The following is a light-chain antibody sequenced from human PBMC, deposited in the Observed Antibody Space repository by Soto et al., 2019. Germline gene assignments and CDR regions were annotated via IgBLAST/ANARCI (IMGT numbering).Light chain of an antibody. CDR2: TTS. Sequence: DIQMTQSPPSLSASVGDRVTITCRASQNIDNYLNWYQQKPGKAPNLLIYTTSILQSGVPSRFSGSGSGTDFTLTISSLRPEDFATYYCQQTYITPRTVGQGTKLEIK. J-gene: IGKJ2*02. CDR3: QQTYITPRT. V-gene: IGKV1-39*01. CDR1: QNIDNY.